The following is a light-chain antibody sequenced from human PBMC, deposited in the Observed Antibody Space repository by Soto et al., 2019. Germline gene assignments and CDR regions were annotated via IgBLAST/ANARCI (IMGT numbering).Light chain of an antibody. Sequence: EIVLTQSPGTLSLSPGERGTLSCRASQSVSSSYLAWYQQKPGLAPRLLMYGASSRATGIPDRFIGSGSGTDFTLTISRLEPEDFAVYYCQQYGSSPWTFGQGTKVEIK. V-gene: IGKV3-20*01. CDR3: QQYGSSPWT. CDR2: GAS. J-gene: IGKJ1*01. CDR1: QSVSSSY.